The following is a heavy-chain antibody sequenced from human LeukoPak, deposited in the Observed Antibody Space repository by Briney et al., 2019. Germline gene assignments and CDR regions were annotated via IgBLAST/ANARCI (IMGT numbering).Heavy chain of an antibody. J-gene: IGHJ4*02. CDR2: IYYHENT. V-gene: IGHV4-39*01. D-gene: IGHD1-1*01. CDR3: ARRAYSAAYWKHFDY. Sequence: SETLSLTCTVSGGSISSSSDYWGWIRQAPGKGLEWIGSIYYHENTYYNSSLKSRVTISVDTSKDQFSLKLNSVTAADTAVYFCARRAYSAAYWKHFDYWGQGTLVTVSS. CDR1: GGSISSSSDY.